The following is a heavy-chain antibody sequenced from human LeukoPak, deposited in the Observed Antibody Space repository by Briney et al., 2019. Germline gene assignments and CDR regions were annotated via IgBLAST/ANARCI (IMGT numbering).Heavy chain of an antibody. CDR3: AKAPPSPPTLGPGDY. J-gene: IGHJ4*02. Sequence: GGSLRLSCVGSGFTSIAYALTWARQAPGKGLEWVSGISGGGVTTYYADSVKGRFTISRDNSKNTLYLQMSSLRAEDTAVYYCAKAPPSPPTLGPGDYWGQGTLVTVSS. CDR2: ISGGGVTT. CDR1: GFTSIAYA. V-gene: IGHV3-23*01. D-gene: IGHD3-16*01.